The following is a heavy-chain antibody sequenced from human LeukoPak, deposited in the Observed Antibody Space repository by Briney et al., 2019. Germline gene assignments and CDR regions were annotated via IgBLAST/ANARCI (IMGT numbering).Heavy chain of an antibody. V-gene: IGHV3-30*18. CDR3: ANTRGRYSSSWYNLDY. D-gene: IGHD6-13*01. J-gene: IGHJ4*02. Sequence: GGSLRLSCAASGFTFSSYGMHWVRQAPGKGLEWVPVISYDGSNKYYADSVKGRFTISRDNSKNTLYLQMNSLRAEDTAVYYCANTRGRYSSSWYNLDYWGQGTLVTVSS. CDR1: GFTFSSYG. CDR2: ISYDGSNK.